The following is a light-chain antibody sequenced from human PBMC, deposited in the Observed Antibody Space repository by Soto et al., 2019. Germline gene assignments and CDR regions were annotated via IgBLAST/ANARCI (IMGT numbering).Light chain of an antibody. V-gene: IGKV3-15*01. Sequence: EIVMTQSPATLSVSPGERATLSGRASQTVSSNLAWYQQKPGQAPRLLIYGASTRATDIPAKFSGSGSGTEFTLTISSLQSEDFAVFYCQQYHIWPLTFGGGTKVEIK. J-gene: IGKJ4*01. CDR1: QTVSSN. CDR2: GAS. CDR3: QQYHIWPLT.